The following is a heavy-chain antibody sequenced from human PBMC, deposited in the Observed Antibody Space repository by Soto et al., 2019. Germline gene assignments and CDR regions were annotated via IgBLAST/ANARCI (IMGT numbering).Heavy chain of an antibody. CDR1: GFTFSTYA. V-gene: IGHV3-30-3*01. D-gene: IGHD3-9*01. CDR2: ISYDATNK. J-gene: IGHJ6*02. CDR3: ARDTRYRDGMDV. Sequence: QVQLVESGGGVVQPGRSLRLSCAASGFTFSTYAMHWVRQAPGTGMEWVAVISYDATNKYYADSVKGRFSISRANSKNTLDLQMNSMRAEDTAVYYCARDTRYRDGMDVWGQETTVTVSS.